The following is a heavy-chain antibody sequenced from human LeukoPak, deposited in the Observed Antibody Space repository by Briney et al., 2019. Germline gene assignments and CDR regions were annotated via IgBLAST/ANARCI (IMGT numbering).Heavy chain of an antibody. J-gene: IGHJ3*02. CDR3: ARVKVGATTPGAFDT. CDR1: GYTFTSYG. D-gene: IGHD1-26*01. Sequence: ASGKVSCKAAGYTFTSYGISWGRQAPGQGLEGRGGISAYNGNTNYAQKLQDRVTMTTDTSTRTACMELRSMRSDDTAVYYCARVKVGATTPGAFDTWGQGTMVTVPS. CDR2: ISAYNGNT. V-gene: IGHV1-18*01.